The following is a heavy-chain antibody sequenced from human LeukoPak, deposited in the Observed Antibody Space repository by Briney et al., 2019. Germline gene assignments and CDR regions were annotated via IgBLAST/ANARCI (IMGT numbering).Heavy chain of an antibody. CDR3: ARVGITIFGVVKDGMDV. CDR2: INHSGST. CDR1: GGSFSGYY. D-gene: IGHD3-3*01. Sequence: PSETLSLTCAVYGGSFSGYYWSWIRQPPGKGLEWIGEINHSGSTNYNPSLKSRVTISVDTSKNQFSLKLSSVTAADTAVYYCARVGITIFGVVKDGMDVWGQGTTVTVSS. J-gene: IGHJ6*02. V-gene: IGHV4-34*01.